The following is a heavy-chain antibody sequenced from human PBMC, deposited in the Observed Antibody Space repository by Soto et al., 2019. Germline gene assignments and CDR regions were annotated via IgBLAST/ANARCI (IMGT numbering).Heavy chain of an antibody. D-gene: IGHD2-15*01. CDR3: ARGQSRWTFDY. Sequence: SETLSLTCAVYGGSFSGYYWSWIRQPPGKGLEWIGEINHSGSTNYNPSLKSRVTISVDTSKNQFSLKLSSVTAADTAVYYCARGQSRWTFDYWGQRTLVTSPQ. CDR2: INHSGST. V-gene: IGHV4-34*01. CDR1: GGSFSGYY. J-gene: IGHJ4*02.